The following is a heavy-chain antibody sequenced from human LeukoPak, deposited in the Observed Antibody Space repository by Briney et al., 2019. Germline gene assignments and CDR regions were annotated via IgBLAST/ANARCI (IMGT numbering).Heavy chain of an antibody. J-gene: IGHJ4*02. V-gene: IGHV3-30*04. CDR1: GFTFSSYA. CDR3: ARDIRDSSGYYLDY. Sequence: GRSLRLSCAASGFTFSSYAMHWVRQAPGEGLEWVAVISYDGSNKYYADSVKGRFTISRDNSKNTLYLQMNSLRAEDTAVYYCARDIRDSSGYYLDYWGQGTLVTVSS. CDR2: ISYDGSNK. D-gene: IGHD3-22*01.